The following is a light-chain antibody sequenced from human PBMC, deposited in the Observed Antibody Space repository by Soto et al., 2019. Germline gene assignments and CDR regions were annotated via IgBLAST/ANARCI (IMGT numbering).Light chain of an antibody. V-gene: IGKV3-20*01. CDR3: QQYGSSIT. CDR1: QSVRSDF. CDR2: GTS. Sequence: EIILTQSPDTLSLSPGERATLSCRASQSVRSDFLAWYQPKPGQARRXLIYGTSSRATGIPDRFSGSGSGTDFTLTISRLEPEDFAVFYCQQYGSSITFGQGTRLEIK. J-gene: IGKJ5*01.